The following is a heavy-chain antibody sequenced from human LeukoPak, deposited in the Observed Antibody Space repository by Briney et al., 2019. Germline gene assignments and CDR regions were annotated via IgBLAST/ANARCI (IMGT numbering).Heavy chain of an antibody. CDR1: GGSISSSSYY. Sequence: SETLSLTCTVSGGSISSSSYYWGWIRQPPGKGLEWIGSIYYSGSTYYNPSLKSRVTISVDTSKNQFSLKLSSVTAADTAVYYCARGDPTTVLGDAFDIWGQGTMVTVSS. CDR3: ARGDPTTVLGDAFDI. D-gene: IGHD4-17*01. CDR2: IYYSGST. V-gene: IGHV4-39*07. J-gene: IGHJ3*02.